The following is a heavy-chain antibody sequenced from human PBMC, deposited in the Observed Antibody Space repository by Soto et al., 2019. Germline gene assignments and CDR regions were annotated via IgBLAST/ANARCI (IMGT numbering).Heavy chain of an antibody. V-gene: IGHV3-33*01. CDR1: GFRFSSYG. Sequence: QVQLVESGGGVVQPGRSLRLSCAASGFRFSSYGMNWVRQSPGKGLEWVAVIWYDGSNKFYGNSVKGRFTISRDNSRNTLYLQMNSLRDEDTAVYYCATEGKVDSVKGGFDNWGQGTLVTVSS. D-gene: IGHD3-22*01. CDR3: ATEGKVDSVKGGFDN. CDR2: IWYDGSNK. J-gene: IGHJ4*02.